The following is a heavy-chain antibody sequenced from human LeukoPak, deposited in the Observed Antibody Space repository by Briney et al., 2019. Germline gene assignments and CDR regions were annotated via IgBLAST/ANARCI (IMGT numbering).Heavy chain of an antibody. CDR2: IYYSGST. V-gene: IGHV4-31*11. J-gene: IGHJ5*02. CDR1: GGSFSGYY. CDR3: AREYSSGSYSYNWFDP. D-gene: IGHD1-26*01. Sequence: SETLSLTCAVYGGSFSGYYWSWIRQHPGKGLEWIGYIYYSGSTYYNPSLKSRVTISVDTSKNQFSLKLSSVTAADTAVYYCAREYSSGSYSYNWFDPWGQGTLVTVSS.